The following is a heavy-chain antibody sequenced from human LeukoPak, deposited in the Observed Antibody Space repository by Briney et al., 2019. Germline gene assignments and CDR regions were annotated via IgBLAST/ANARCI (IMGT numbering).Heavy chain of an antibody. V-gene: IGHV4-39*07. CDR2: IYSSGST. D-gene: IGHD6-13*01. CDR3: ARDAEQQLVSYHMDV. CDR1: GASISSGSNY. J-gene: IGHJ6*03. Sequence: SETLSLTCSVSGASISSGSNYWGWIRQPPGKTLEWIGSIYSSGSTYYNPSLKSRVIIIIDTPKNHFSLTLSSVTAADPAVYYCARDAEQQLVSYHMDVWGKGTTVTVSS.